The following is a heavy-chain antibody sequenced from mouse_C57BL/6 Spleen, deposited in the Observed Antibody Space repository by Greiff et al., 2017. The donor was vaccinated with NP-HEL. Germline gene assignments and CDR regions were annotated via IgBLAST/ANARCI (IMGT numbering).Heavy chain of an antibody. J-gene: IGHJ3*01. CDR3: ASHYGSSYGFAY. Sequence: QVQLQQPGAELVKPGASVKLSCKASGYTFTSYWMHWVKQRPGRGLEWIGRFDPNSGGTKYNEKFKSKATLTVDKPSSTAYMQLSSLTSEDSAVYYCASHYGSSYGFAYWGQGTLVTVSA. D-gene: IGHD1-1*01. V-gene: IGHV1-72*01. CDR2: FDPNSGGT. CDR1: GYTFTSYW.